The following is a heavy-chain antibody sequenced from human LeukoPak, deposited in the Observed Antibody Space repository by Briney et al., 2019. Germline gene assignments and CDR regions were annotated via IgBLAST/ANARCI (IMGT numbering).Heavy chain of an antibody. J-gene: IGHJ6*02. Sequence: ASMKVSCKASGYTFTSYGISWVRQAPGQGLEWMGWISAYNGNTNYAQKLQGRVTMTTDTSTSTAYMELRSLRSDDTAVYYCARGEGYDSSGYYYYGMDVWGQGTTVTVSS. CDR3: ARGEGYDSSGYYYYGMDV. CDR1: GYTFTSYG. CDR2: ISAYNGNT. V-gene: IGHV1-18*01. D-gene: IGHD3-22*01.